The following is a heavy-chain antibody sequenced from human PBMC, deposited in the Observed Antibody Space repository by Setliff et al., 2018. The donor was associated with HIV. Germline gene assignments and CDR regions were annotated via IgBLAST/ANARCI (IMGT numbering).Heavy chain of an antibody. CDR1: GGSISRGGRY. D-gene: IGHD4-4*01. CDR3: ASATVGGASPFDS. CDR2: VYYTGES. V-gene: IGHV4-31*03. J-gene: IGHJ4*02. Sequence: SSETLSLTCSAYGGSISRGGRYWGWIRQHPGRGLEWLGYVYYTGESFYKPSLGGRVTILQDKSKNQFSLELRSVTAADTAVYYCASATVGGASPFDSWGPGTLVTVSS.